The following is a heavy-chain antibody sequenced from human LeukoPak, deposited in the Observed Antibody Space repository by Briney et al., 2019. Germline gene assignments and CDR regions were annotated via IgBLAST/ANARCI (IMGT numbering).Heavy chain of an antibody. J-gene: IGHJ6*04. Sequence: SETLSLTCTVSGGSINSYYWSWIRQPAGKGLEWIGRIYTSGSTNSNPSLKSRVTISIDTSKNQFSLKVSSVTAADTAVYYCANYPLDVWGKGTTVTISS. CDR2: IYTSGST. CDR3: ANYPLDV. CDR1: GGSINSYY. V-gene: IGHV4-4*07. D-gene: IGHD3-10*01.